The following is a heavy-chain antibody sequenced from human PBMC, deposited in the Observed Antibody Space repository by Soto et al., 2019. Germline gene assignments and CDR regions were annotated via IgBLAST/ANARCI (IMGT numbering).Heavy chain of an antibody. CDR2: INPSDGSS. CDR1: GYIFAKNY. Sequence: QVQLVQSGAEAKKPGASVRISCKASGYIFAKNYMHWVRQAPGQGPEWMGLINPSDGSSINAQKFQGRLTITSDTSTGTVYMDLSGLRPEDTDVYFCARGQTIAAALSMDVWGQGTTVIVSS. CDR3: ARGQTIAAALSMDV. J-gene: IGHJ6*02. V-gene: IGHV1-46*01. D-gene: IGHD6-13*01.